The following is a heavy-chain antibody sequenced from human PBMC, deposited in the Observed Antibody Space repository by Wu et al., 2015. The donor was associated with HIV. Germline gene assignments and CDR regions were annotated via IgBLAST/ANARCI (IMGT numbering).Heavy chain of an antibody. V-gene: IGHV1-69*13. Sequence: QVQLVQSGAEVKKPGSSVKVSCKALEAPSAAMLSAGCDRPLDKGLSGWEGSSLSLVQQTTHRSSRAESRLPTDESTSTAYMELSSLRSEDTAVYYCARDGYDYVWGSYRPYFDYWGQGTLVTVSS. D-gene: IGHD3-16*02. CDR2: SSLSLVQ. CDR1: EAPSAAML. J-gene: IGHJ4*02. CDR3: ARDGYDYVWGSYRPYFDY.